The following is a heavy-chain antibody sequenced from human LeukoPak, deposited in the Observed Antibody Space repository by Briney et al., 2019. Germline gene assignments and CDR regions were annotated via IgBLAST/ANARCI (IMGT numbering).Heavy chain of an antibody. V-gene: IGHV3-48*04. J-gene: IGHJ4*02. CDR3: ARSSGGLFDF. CDR2: ISSSSSTI. CDR1: GFIFGSSS. D-gene: IGHD4-23*01. Sequence: PGGSLRLSCAASGFIFGSSSMNWVRQAPGKGLEWVSYISSSSSTIYYADSVKGRFTISRDNAKNSLYLQMNSLRAEDTAVYYCARSSGGLFDFWGQGTLVTVSS.